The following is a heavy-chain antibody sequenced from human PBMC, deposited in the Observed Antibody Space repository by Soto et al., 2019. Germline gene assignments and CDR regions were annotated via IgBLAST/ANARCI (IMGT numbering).Heavy chain of an antibody. CDR3: ARAFYGDYAAYYYGMDV. CDR2: VYHSGST. Sequence: KASETLSLTXAVSGYSISSGFYWGWIRQAPGKGLEWIGNVYHSGSTYYNPYNPSLKSRVTISVDTSKNQFSLRLRSVTAADTAVYYWARAFYGDYAAYYYGMDVWGQGTTVTVSS. V-gene: IGHV4-38-2*01. J-gene: IGHJ6*02. D-gene: IGHD4-17*01. CDR1: GYSISSGFY.